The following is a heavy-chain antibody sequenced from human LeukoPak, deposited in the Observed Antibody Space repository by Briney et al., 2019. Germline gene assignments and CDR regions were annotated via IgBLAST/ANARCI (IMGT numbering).Heavy chain of an antibody. CDR3: ARDHYGDYPGYHYSGMDV. D-gene: IGHD4-17*01. Sequence: ASVKVSCKASGYTFTNYGISWVRQAPGQGLDWMGWISAYNGNTNYAQNLQGRVTMTTDTSTNTAYMELRSLRSDDTAIYYCARDHYGDYPGYHYSGMDVWGQGTTATVSS. CDR1: GYTFTNYG. J-gene: IGHJ6*02. CDR2: ISAYNGNT. V-gene: IGHV1-18*01.